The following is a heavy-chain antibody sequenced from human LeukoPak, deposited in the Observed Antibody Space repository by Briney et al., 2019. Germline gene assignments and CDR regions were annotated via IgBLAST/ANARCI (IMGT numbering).Heavy chain of an antibody. Sequence: GGSLRLSCAASGFTFSSYWMHWVRHAPGKGLVWVSRINSDGRSTRYADSVKGRFTIPRDNAKNTLYLQMNNLRAEDTAVYYWARGAQYCSSTSCYMDAFVIWGQGTMFTVSS. V-gene: IGHV3-74*01. CDR2: INSDGRST. CDR3: ARGAQYCSSTSCYMDAFVI. CDR1: GFTFSSYW. J-gene: IGHJ3*02. D-gene: IGHD2-2*02.